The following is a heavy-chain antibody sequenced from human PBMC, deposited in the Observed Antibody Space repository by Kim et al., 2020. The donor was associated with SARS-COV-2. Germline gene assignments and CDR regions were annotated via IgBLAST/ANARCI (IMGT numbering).Heavy chain of an antibody. V-gene: IGHV3-15*01. CDR2: IKSKTDGGTT. D-gene: IGHD5-12*01. Sequence: GGSLRLSCAASGFTFSNAWMTWVRQAPGKGLEWFGRIKSKTDGGTTDYAAPVKGRFTISRDDSKNTLYLQMNSLKSEDTAVYYCTTTYRGYSGYGLDYWGQGTLVTVSS. J-gene: IGHJ4*02. CDR1: GFTFSNAW. CDR3: TTTYRGYSGYGLDY.